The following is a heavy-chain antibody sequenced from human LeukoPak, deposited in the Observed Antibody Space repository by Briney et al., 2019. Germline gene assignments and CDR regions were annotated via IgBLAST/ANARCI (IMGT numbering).Heavy chain of an antibody. CDR3: AREGGLWFGNNWFDP. D-gene: IGHD3-10*01. Sequence: SETLSLTCTVSGGSINSYYWSWIRQPAGKGLEWIGRIYSSGSTNYNPSLKSRVTISVDTSKNQFSLKLSSVTAADTAVYYCAREGGLWFGNNWFDPWGQGTLVTVSS. J-gene: IGHJ5*02. CDR2: IYSSGST. V-gene: IGHV4-4*07. CDR1: GGSINSYY.